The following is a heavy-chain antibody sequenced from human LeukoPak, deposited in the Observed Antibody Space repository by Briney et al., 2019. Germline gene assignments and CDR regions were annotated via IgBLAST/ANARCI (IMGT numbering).Heavy chain of an antibody. Sequence: GGSLRLSCAASGFTFTSYSMNWVRQAPGKGLEWVSTISGGGGSTYYADSVKGRFTISGDNSKNTLYLQVNSLRAEDTAVYYCAKGGKWDVTPFDYWGQGTLVTVSS. V-gene: IGHV3-23*01. J-gene: IGHJ4*02. CDR2: ISGGGGST. D-gene: IGHD1-26*01. CDR3: AKGGKWDVTPFDY. CDR1: GFTFTSYS.